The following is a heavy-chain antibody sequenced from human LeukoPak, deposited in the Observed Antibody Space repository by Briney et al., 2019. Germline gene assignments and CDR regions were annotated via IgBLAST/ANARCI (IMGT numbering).Heavy chain of an antibody. CDR1: GGSISSSSYY. D-gene: IGHD3-10*01. V-gene: IGHV4-39*01. Sequence: SETLSLTCTVSGGSISSSSYYWGWIRQPPGKGLEWIGSIYYSGSTYYNPSLKSRVTISVDTSKNQFSLKLSSVTAADTAVYYCARGRELWFGELLKPLDYWGQGTLVTVSS. CDR3: ARGRELWFGELLKPLDY. J-gene: IGHJ4*02. CDR2: IYYSGST.